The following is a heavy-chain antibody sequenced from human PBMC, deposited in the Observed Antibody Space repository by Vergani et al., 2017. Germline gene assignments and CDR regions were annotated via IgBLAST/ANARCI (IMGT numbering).Heavy chain of an antibody. V-gene: IGHV4-34*01. CDR3: ARGLYSSSRLSWFDP. CDR2: INHSGST. CDR1: GGSFSGYY. Sequence: QVQLQQWGAGLLKPSETLSLTCAVYGGSFSGYYRSWIRQPPGKGLEWIGEINHSGSTNYNPSLKSRVTISVDTSKNQFSLKLSSVTAADTAVYYCARGLYSSSRLSWFDPWGQGTLVTVSS. J-gene: IGHJ5*02. D-gene: IGHD6-13*01.